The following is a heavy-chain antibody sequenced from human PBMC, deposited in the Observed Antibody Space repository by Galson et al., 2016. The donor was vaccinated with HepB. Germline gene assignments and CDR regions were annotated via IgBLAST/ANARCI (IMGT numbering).Heavy chain of an antibody. CDR1: GYTFTDYY. V-gene: IGHV1-2*02. D-gene: IGHD3-16*02. Sequence: SVKVSCKASGYTFTDYYIYWVREAPGQGLEWVGWINPNIGDTNSAQKFQGRVTMTRETSTNTAYMELTRLRSDDTAVYYCARVLSVRADYWGQGTLVTVSS. CDR3: ARVLSVRADY. CDR2: INPNIGDT. J-gene: IGHJ4*02.